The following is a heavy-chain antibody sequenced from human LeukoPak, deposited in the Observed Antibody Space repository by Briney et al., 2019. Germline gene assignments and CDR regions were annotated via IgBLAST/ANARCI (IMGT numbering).Heavy chain of an antibody. J-gene: IGHJ4*02. Sequence: SETLSLTCTVSGGSISSSSYYWGWIRQPPGKGLEWIGSIYYSGSTYYNPSLKSRVTISVDTSKNQFSPKLSSVTAADTAVYYCARGGIAARAINYFDYWGQGTLVTVSS. CDR1: GGSISSSSYY. CDR2: IYYSGST. V-gene: IGHV4-39*07. D-gene: IGHD6-6*01. CDR3: ARGGIAARAINYFDY.